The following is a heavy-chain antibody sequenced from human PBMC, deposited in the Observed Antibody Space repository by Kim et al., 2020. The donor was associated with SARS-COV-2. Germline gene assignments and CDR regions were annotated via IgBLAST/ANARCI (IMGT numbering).Heavy chain of an antibody. CDR2: ISAYNGNT. J-gene: IGHJ5*02. V-gene: IGHV1-18*01. Sequence: ASVKVSCKASGYTFTSYGISWVRQAPGQGLEWMGWISAYNGNTNYAQKLQGRVTMTTETSTSPAYMELRSLRSDDTAVDYCARDRGKKGYCSGGSCREGCRFDPWGQGTLVTVSS. CDR1: GYTFTSYG. D-gene: IGHD2-15*01. CDR3: ARDRGKKGYCSGGSCREGCRFDP.